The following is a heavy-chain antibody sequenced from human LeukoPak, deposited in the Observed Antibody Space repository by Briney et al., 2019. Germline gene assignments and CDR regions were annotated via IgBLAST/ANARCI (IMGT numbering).Heavy chain of an antibody. V-gene: IGHV3-48*04. Sequence: GGSLRLSCAASGFTFSSYSMNWVRQAPGKGLEWVSYISSSSSTIYYADSVKGRFTISRDNAKNSLYLQMNSLRAEDMALYYCAKGRGYSYASDAFDIWGQGTMVTVSS. CDR2: ISSSSSTI. J-gene: IGHJ3*02. CDR1: GFTFSSYS. D-gene: IGHD5-18*01. CDR3: AKGRGYSYASDAFDI.